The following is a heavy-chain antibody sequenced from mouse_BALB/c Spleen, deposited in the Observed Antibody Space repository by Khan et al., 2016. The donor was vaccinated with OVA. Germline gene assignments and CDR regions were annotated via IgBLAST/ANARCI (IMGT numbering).Heavy chain of an antibody. CDR3: AGAYYGNYREAMDY. D-gene: IGHD2-10*01. CDR2: IWGDGST. CDR1: GFSITGYG. V-gene: IGHV2-6-7*01. Sequence: QVQLKQSGPGLVAPSQSLSITCTVSGFSITGYGVNWVRQPPGKGLEWLGMIWGDGSTDYNAALKSRLSISNDNSKSQVFLKMNSLNTDDTARYFCAGAYYGNYREAMDYWGKGTSVTVSS. J-gene: IGHJ4*01.